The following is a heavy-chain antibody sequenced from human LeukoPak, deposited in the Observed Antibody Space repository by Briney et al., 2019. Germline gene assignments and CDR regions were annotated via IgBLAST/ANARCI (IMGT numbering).Heavy chain of an antibody. CDR2: IYTSGST. Sequence: SETLSLTCTVSGGSISSYYWSWIRQPAGKGLEWIGRIYTSGSTNYNPSLKSRVTMSLDTSKNQFSLKLSSVTAADTAVYYCARRGLPAATSPYFDYWRQGTLVTVSS. J-gene: IGHJ4*01. CDR3: ARRGLPAATSPYFDY. V-gene: IGHV4-4*07. D-gene: IGHD2-2*01. CDR1: GGSISSYY.